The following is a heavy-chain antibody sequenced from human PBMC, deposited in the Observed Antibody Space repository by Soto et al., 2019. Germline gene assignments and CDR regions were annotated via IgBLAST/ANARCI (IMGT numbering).Heavy chain of an antibody. CDR1: EFPFIPYT. Sequence: RGSVRHSSAASEFPFIPYTMDWVRQAPGKGLEWLSYISSSSSTIYYADSVKGRFTISRDNAKNSLSLQMISLGDEDTAVYYCAAGGSSGFDYWGQGTLVTVSS. J-gene: IGHJ4*02. CDR3: AAGGSSGFDY. V-gene: IGHV3-48*02. CDR2: ISSSSSTI. D-gene: IGHD6-19*01.